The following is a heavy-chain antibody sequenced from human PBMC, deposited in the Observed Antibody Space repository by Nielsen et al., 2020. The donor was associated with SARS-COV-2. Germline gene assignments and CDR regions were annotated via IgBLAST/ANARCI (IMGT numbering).Heavy chain of an antibody. CDR3: AKDFNSYDFWSGFRY. V-gene: IGHV3-23*01. D-gene: IGHD3-3*01. CDR1: GFTFSSYA. Sequence: GGSLRLSCAASGFTFSSYAMSWVRQAPGKGLEWVSAISGSGGSTYYADSVKGRFTISRDNSKNTLYLQMNSLRAEDTAVYYCAKDFNSYDFWSGFRYWGQGTLVTVSS. J-gene: IGHJ4*02. CDR2: ISGSGGST.